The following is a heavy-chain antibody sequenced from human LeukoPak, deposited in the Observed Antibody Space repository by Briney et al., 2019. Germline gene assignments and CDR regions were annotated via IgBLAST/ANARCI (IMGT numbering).Heavy chain of an antibody. D-gene: IGHD2-2*01. CDR3: ARADCSSTRCYEFDY. Sequence: GGSLRLSCAASGFTFTDYYMSWIRQAPGKGLDWVSYISSSGSPISYAGSVKGRFTISRDNAKNSLYLQMNSLSVEDTAVYYCARADCSSTRCYEFDYWGQGTLVIVSS. CDR2: ISSSGSPI. J-gene: IGHJ4*02. V-gene: IGHV3-11*04. CDR1: GFTFTDYY.